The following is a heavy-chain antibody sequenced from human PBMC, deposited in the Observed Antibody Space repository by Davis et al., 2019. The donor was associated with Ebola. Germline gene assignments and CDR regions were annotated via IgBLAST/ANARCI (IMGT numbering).Heavy chain of an antibody. CDR1: GGSISSGGYY. J-gene: IGHJ6*02. CDR2: IYYSGST. V-gene: IGHV4-31*03. D-gene: IGHD3-3*01. CDR3: ARGRYYDFWSGYLSPDYYYGMDV. Sequence: PSETLSLTCTVSGGSISSGGYYWSWIRQHPGKGLEWIGYIYYSGSTYYNPSLKSRVTISVDTSKNQFSLKLSSVTAADTAVYYCARGRYYDFWSGYLSPDYYYGMDVWGQGTTVTVSS.